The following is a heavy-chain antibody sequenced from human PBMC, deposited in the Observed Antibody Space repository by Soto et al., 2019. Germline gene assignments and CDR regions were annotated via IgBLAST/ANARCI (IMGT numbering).Heavy chain of an antibody. D-gene: IGHD5-18*01. CDR3: ARGFALRCYSLGGWFDP. J-gene: IGHJ5*02. CDR2: IYYSGST. V-gene: IGHV4-59*01. Sequence: ETLSLTCTVSGGSISSYYWSWIRQSPGKGLEWIGYIYYSGSTNYNPSLKSRVTISVDTSKNQFSLKLSSVTAADTAVYYCARGFALRCYSLGGWFDPWGQGTLVTVSS. CDR1: GGSISSYY.